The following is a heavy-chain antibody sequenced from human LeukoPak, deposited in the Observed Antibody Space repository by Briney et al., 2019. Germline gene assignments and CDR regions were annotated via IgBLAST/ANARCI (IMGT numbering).Heavy chain of an antibody. CDR2: IYHSGST. J-gene: IGHJ5*02. CDR3: ARKNYDFWSGYYKNWFDP. CDR1: GYSISSGYY. Sequence: SETLSLTCTVSGYSISSGYYWGWIRQRPGKGLEWIGSIYHSGSTYYNPSLKSRVTISVDTSKNQFSLKLSSVTAADTAVYYCARKNYDFWSGYYKNWFDPWGQGTLVTVSS. D-gene: IGHD3-3*01. V-gene: IGHV4-38-2*02.